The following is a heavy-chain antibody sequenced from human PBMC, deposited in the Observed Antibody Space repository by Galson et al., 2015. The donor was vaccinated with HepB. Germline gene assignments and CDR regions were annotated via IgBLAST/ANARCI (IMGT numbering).Heavy chain of an antibody. Sequence: SLRLSCAASGFTFSSYSMNWVRQAPGKGLEWVSSISSSSSYIYYADSVKGRFTISRDNAKNSLYLQMNSLRAEDTAVYYCARDTMVRGVIRKVDYWGQGTLVTVSS. D-gene: IGHD3-10*01. V-gene: IGHV3-21*01. CDR1: GFTFSSYS. J-gene: IGHJ4*02. CDR3: ARDTMVRGVIRKVDY. CDR2: ISSSSSYI.